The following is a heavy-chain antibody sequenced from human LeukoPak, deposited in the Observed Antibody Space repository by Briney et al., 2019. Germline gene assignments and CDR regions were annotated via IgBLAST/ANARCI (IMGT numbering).Heavy chain of an antibody. CDR1: GGSISSGGYY. D-gene: IGHD4-11*01. Sequence: SETLSLTCTVSGGSISSGGYYWSWIRQHPGKGLEWIGYIYYSGSTYYNPSLKSRVTISVDTSKNQFSLKLSSVTAADTAVYYCARIEPDDYSFDYWGQGTLVTVSS. J-gene: IGHJ4*02. CDR3: ARIEPDDYSFDY. V-gene: IGHV4-31*03. CDR2: IYYSGST.